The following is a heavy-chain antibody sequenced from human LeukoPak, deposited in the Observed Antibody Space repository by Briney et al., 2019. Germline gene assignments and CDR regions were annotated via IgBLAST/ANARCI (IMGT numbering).Heavy chain of an antibody. J-gene: IGHJ4*02. CDR1: GGSVSSGGYY. D-gene: IGHD6-6*01. CDR3: ARRYSSSSFDY. Sequence: KPSETLSLTCTVSGGSVSSGGYYWSWIRQPPGKGLEWIGYIHYSRSTNYNPSLKSRVTISVDTSKIQFSLKLTSVTAADTAVYYCARRYSSSSFDYWGQGTLVTVSS. CDR2: IHYSRST. V-gene: IGHV4-61*08.